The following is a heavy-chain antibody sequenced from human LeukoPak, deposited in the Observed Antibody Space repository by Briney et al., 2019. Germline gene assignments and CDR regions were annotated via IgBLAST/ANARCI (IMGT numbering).Heavy chain of an antibody. J-gene: IGHJ5*02. Sequence: SETLSLTCTVSGGSISSSSYYWGWIRQPPGKGLEWIGSIYYSGSTYYNPSLKSRVTISVDTSKNQFSLKLSSVTAADTAVYYCASTGELRRGWFDPWGQGTLVTVSS. CDR2: IYYSGST. CDR1: GGSISSSSYY. CDR3: ASTGELRRGWFDP. D-gene: IGHD1-7*01. V-gene: IGHV4-39*07.